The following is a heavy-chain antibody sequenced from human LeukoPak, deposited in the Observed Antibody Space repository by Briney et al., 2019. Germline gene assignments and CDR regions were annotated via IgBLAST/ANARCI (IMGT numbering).Heavy chain of an antibody. CDR1: GFTFSSYA. CDR3: ARDRWGIVVVVAATGAFDI. J-gene: IGHJ3*02. D-gene: IGHD2-15*01. Sequence: PGGSLRLSCAASGFTFSSYAMSWVRQAPGKGLEWVSAISGSGGSTNYADSVKGRFTISRDNSKNMLYLQMNSLRAEDTAVYYCARDRWGIVVVVAATGAFDIWGQGTMVTVSS. CDR2: ISGSGGST. V-gene: IGHV3-23*01.